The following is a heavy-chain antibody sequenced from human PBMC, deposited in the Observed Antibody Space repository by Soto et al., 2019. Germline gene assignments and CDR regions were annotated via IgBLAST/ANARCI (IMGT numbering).Heavy chain of an antibody. V-gene: IGHV3-33*01. J-gene: IGHJ3*02. Sequence: GESLRLSCAASGFTFSSYGMHWVRQAPGKGLQWVAVIWYDGSNKYYADSVKGRFTISRDNYNNTMYLQMNSLRAEDTAVYYCARAVCNLDGFDIWGQGTLVTVSS. CDR1: GFTFSSYG. CDR3: ARAVCNLDGFDI. CDR2: IWYDGSNK.